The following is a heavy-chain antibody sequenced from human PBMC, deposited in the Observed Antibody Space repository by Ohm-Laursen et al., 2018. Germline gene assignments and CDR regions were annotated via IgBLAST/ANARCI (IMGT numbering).Heavy chain of an antibody. J-gene: IGHJ4*02. CDR3: ARVANYGGLDY. Sequence: SLRLSCAASGFTFSNAWMSWVRQAPGKGLEWVSHISSSATSIFYAGSVKGRFTISRDNAKNSLYLQMSSLRAEDTAVYYCARVANYGGLDYWGQGTLVAVSS. CDR2: ISSSATSI. D-gene: IGHD4-23*01. V-gene: IGHV3-11*04. CDR1: GFTFSNAW.